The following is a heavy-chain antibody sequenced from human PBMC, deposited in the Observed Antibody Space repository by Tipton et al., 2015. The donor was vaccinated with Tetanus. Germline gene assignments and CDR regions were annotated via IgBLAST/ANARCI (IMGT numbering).Heavy chain of an antibody. V-gene: IGHV4-39*01. CDR3: AKQADNWFDP. CDR1: GGSLFSGSFY. D-gene: IGHD6-25*01. CDR2: IYYNGNT. J-gene: IGHJ5*02. Sequence: TLSLTCTVSGGSLFSGSFYWAWIRQPPGKGLEWIGNIYYNGNTYYLSSLESRVTISADTSKNQFSLGLRSVTAADTAVYYCAKQADNWFDPWGQGTLVTVSS.